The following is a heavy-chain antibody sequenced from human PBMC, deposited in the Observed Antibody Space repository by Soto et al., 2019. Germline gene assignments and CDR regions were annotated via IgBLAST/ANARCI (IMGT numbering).Heavy chain of an antibody. V-gene: IGHV1-46*03. CDR1: GYTFTSYY. D-gene: IGHD3-3*01. Sequence: ASVKVSCKASGYTFTSYYMHWVRQAPGQGLEWMGIINPSGGSTSYAQKFQGRVTMTRDTSTSTVYMELSSLRSEDTAVYYCARDLNPKFYDFWSGSSYMDVWGKGTTVTVSS. CDR3: ARDLNPKFYDFWSGSSYMDV. CDR2: INPSGGST. J-gene: IGHJ6*03.